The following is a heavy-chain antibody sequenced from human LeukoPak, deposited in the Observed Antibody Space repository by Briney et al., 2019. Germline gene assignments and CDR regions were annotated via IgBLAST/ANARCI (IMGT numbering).Heavy chain of an antibody. V-gene: IGHV4-34*01. CDR1: GGSFSGYH. J-gene: IGHJ4*02. CDR2: INHSGST. D-gene: IGHD3-10*01. CDR3: AAYYYGSGSSDY. Sequence: PSETLSLTCAVYGGSFSGYHWSRIRQPPGKGLEWIGEINHSGSTNYNPSLKSRVTISVDTSKNQFSLKLSSVTAADTAVYYCAAYYYGSGSSDYWGQGTLVTVSS.